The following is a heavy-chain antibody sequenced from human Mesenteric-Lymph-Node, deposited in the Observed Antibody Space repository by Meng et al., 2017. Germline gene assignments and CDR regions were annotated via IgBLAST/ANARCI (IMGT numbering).Heavy chain of an antibody. V-gene: IGHV1-69*02. D-gene: IGHD1-7*01. CDR1: GGTFSSYT. CDR2: IIPILGIA. J-gene: IGHJ4*02. CDR3: ARLRYNWNYGFDY. Sequence: SVKVSCKASGGTFSSYTISWVRQAPGQGLEWMGRIIPILGIANYAQKFQGRVTITADKSTSTAYMELSSLRSEDTAVYYCARLRYNWNYGFDYWGQGTLVTVSS.